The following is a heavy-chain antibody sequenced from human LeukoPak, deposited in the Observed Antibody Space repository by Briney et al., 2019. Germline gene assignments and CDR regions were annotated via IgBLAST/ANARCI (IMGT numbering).Heavy chain of an antibody. J-gene: IGHJ4*02. CDR1: GFTFSTYG. Sequence: PGGSLRLSCAASGFTFSTYGVHWVRQAPGKGLEWVAVISYDGSHKYYADSVKGRFTISRDNSKNTLYLQMNSLRAEDTAVYYCARRNTGDGPFDYWGQGTLVTVSS. D-gene: IGHD5-18*01. CDR3: ARRNTGDGPFDY. V-gene: IGHV3-30*03. CDR2: ISYDGSHK.